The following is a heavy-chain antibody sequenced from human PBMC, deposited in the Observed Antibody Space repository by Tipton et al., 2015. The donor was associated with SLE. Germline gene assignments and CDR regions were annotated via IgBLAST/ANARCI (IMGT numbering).Heavy chain of an antibody. J-gene: IGHJ4*02. CDR1: GYTFTSYG. D-gene: IGHD5-18*01. CDR3: ARDTDTAMVSFDY. V-gene: IGHV1-18*01. Sequence: QSGAEVKKPGSSVKVSCKASGYTFTSYGISWVRQAPGQGLEWMGWISAYNGNTNYAQKLQGRVTITADESTSTAYMELSSLRSEDTAVYYCARDTDTAMVSFDYWGQGTLVTVSS. CDR2: ISAYNGNT.